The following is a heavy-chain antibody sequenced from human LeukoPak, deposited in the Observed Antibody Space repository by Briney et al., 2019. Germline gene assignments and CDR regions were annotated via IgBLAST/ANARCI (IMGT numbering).Heavy chain of an antibody. V-gene: IGHV3-30*02. CDR2: IRCDGSNK. CDR1: GFTFSSYG. D-gene: IGHD3-10*01. Sequence: GGSLRLSCAASGFTFSSYGMHWVRQAPGKGLEWVAFIRCDGSNKYYADSVKGRFTISRDNSKNTLYLQMNSLRAEDTAVYYCAKEEWFGELLAYWGQGTLVTVSS. CDR3: AKEEWFGELLAY. J-gene: IGHJ4*02.